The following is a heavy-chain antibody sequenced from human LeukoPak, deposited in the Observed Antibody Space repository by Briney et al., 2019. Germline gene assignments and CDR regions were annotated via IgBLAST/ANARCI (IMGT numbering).Heavy chain of an antibody. J-gene: IGHJ4*02. CDR3: ARDRTPYYDILTGYLDY. V-gene: IGHV3-21*01. Sequence: GGSLRLSCTASGFIFSDSSMNWVRQAPGKGLEWVSSISSSSSYIYYADSVKGRFTISRDNAKNSLYLQMNSLRAEDTAVYYCARDRTPYYDILTGYLDYWGQGTLVTVSS. D-gene: IGHD3-9*01. CDR2: ISSSSSYI. CDR1: GFIFSDSS.